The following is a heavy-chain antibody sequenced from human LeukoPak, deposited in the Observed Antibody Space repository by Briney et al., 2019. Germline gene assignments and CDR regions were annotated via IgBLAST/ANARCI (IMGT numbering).Heavy chain of an antibody. CDR1: GYSISSGYY. Sequence: RTSETLSLTCTVSGYSISSGYYGGWIRQPPGKGLEWIGSIYHSGSTYYNPSLKSRVTISVETSKNQFSLKLSSVTAADTAVYYCARGGLGPDTAMVWGQGTLVTVSS. CDR3: ARGGLGPDTAMV. D-gene: IGHD5-18*01. CDR2: IYHSGST. J-gene: IGHJ4*02. V-gene: IGHV4-38-2*02.